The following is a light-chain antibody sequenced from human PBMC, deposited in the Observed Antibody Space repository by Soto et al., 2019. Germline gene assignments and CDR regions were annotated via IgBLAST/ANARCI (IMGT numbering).Light chain of an antibody. V-gene: IGLV1-40*01. CDR2: GNT. J-gene: IGLJ7*01. Sequence: QTVVTQPPSVSGAPGQRVTISCTGSSSNIGAGYDVHWYQQLPGTAPKLLIFGNTNRPSGVPDRFSGSKSDTSASLAITGLQAEDEADYYCQSYDSSLNGVVFGGGTQLTVL. CDR3: QSYDSSLNGVV. CDR1: SSNIGAGYD.